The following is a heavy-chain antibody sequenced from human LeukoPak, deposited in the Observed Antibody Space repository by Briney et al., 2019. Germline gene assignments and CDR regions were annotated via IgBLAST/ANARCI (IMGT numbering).Heavy chain of an antibody. CDR1: GFTFSSYS. J-gene: IGHJ4*02. Sequence: GGSLRVYCAASGFTFSSYSMNWVRQAPGKGLEWVSSISSSSSYIYYADSVKGRFTISRDNAKNSLYLQMNSLRAEDTAVYYCARAIPLYYDSSGLSTRRDYWGQGTLVTVSS. CDR3: ARAIPLYYDSSGLSTRRDY. CDR2: ISSSSSYI. D-gene: IGHD3-22*01. V-gene: IGHV3-21*01.